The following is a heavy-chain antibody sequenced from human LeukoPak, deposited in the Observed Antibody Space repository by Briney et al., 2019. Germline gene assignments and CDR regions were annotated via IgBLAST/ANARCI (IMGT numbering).Heavy chain of an antibody. CDR3: ARDGGAVFDY. CDR1: GFTFSSYE. V-gene: IGHV3-48*03. D-gene: IGHD3-16*01. Sequence: PGGSLRLSCAASGFTFSSYEMNWVRQAPGKGLEWVSNISSSGISIHYADSVKGRFTISRDNAKNSLYLQMNSLRAEDTAVYYCARDGGAVFDYWGQGTLVTVSS. J-gene: IGHJ4*02. CDR2: ISSSGISI.